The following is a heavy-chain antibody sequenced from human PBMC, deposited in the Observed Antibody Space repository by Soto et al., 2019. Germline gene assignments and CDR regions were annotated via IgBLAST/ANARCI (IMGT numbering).Heavy chain of an antibody. CDR3: AKDLTTVDIVATILDY. D-gene: IGHD5-12*01. V-gene: IGHV3-23*01. J-gene: IGHJ4*02. Sequence: EVQLLESGGGLVQPGGSLRLSCAASGFTFSSYAMSWVRQAPGKGLEWVSAISGSGGSTYYADSVKGRFTISRDNSKNTLYLQMNSLRAEDTAVYYCAKDLTTVDIVATILDYWGQGTLVTVSS. CDR2: ISGSGGST. CDR1: GFTFSSYA.